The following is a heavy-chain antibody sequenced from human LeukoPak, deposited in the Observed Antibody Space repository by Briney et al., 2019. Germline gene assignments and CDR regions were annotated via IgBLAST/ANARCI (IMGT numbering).Heavy chain of an antibody. Sequence: ASVKVSCKASGYTFTSYYLYWVRQAPGQGLEWMGVINPSGGSTTSAQKFQGRVTMTRDTSTSTVYMELRSLRSEDTAVYYCARGPGPADDGGGYCFDYWGQGTVVTVSS. CDR3: ARGPGPADDGGGYCFDY. D-gene: IGHD3-22*01. CDR1: GYTFTSYY. CDR2: INPSGGST. V-gene: IGHV1-46*01. J-gene: IGHJ4*02.